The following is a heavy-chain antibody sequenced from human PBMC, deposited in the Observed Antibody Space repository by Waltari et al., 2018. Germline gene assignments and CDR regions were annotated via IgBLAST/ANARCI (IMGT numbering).Heavy chain of an antibody. CDR2: IKQDGSEK. J-gene: IGHJ4*02. V-gene: IGHV3-7*01. CDR1: GFTFSSYW. D-gene: IGHD6-13*01. Sequence: EVQLVESGGGLVQPGGSLRLSCAASGFTFSSYWMSWVRQAPGKGLEWVANIKQDGSEKYYVDSVKGRFTITRDNAKNSLYPQMNSLRAEDTAVYDCARDRSSSWCEDYWGQGTLVTVSS. CDR3: ARDRSSSWCEDY.